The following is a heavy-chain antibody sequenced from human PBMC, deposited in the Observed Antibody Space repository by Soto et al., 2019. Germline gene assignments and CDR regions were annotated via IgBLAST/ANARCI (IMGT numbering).Heavy chain of an antibody. CDR3: ARAAPSRIAAASGQFDP. J-gene: IGHJ5*02. CDR2: IIPILGIA. D-gene: IGHD6-13*01. CDR1: GGTFSSYT. Sequence: GASVKVSCKASGGTFSSYTISWVRQAPGQGLEWMGRIIPILGIANYAQKFQGRVTITADKSTSTAYMELSSLRSEDTAVYYCARAAPSRIAAASGQFDPWGQGTLVTVSS. V-gene: IGHV1-69*02.